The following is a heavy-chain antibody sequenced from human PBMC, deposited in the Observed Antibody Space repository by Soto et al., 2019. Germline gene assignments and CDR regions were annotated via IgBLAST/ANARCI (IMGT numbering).Heavy chain of an antibody. J-gene: IGHJ6*02. CDR1: GYTFTGYY. V-gene: IGHV1-2*02. Sequence: ASVKVSCKASGYTFTGYYMHWVRQAPGQGLEWMGWINPNSGGTNCAQKFQGRVTMTRDTSISTAYMELSRLRSDDTAVYYCARGATIFGVVPYYGMDVWGPGTTLTVSS. D-gene: IGHD3-3*01. CDR2: INPNSGGT. CDR3: ARGATIFGVVPYYGMDV.